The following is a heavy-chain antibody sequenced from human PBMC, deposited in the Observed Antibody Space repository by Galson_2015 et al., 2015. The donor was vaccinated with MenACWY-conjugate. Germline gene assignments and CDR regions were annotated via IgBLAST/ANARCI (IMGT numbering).Heavy chain of an antibody. CDR2: IVAGNGNS. V-gene: IGHV1-3*01. D-gene: IGHD3-22*01. CDR1: EDTFTNYA. Sequence: SVKVSCKASEDTFTNYAIHWVRQAPGQGLGWMGWIVAGNGNSKFSEGFQGRLTITRDTSARTVYLELSSLRSEDTAVYYCARNFYASNGYYNYWGQGTLVTVSS. CDR3: ARNFYASNGYYNY. J-gene: IGHJ4*02.